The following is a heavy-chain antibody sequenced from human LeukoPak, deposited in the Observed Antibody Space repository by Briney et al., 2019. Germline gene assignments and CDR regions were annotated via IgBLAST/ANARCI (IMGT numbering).Heavy chain of an antibody. CDR1: GFTFSSYW. D-gene: IGHD3-10*01. CDR3: ARRGWFGELFPANY. V-gene: IGHV3-7*01. J-gene: IGHJ4*02. Sequence: PGGSLRLSCAASGFTFSSYWMSWVRQAPGKGLEWVANIKQDGSEKYYVDSVRGRFTISRDNAKNSLYLQMNSLRAEDTAVYYCARRGWFGELFPANYWGQGTLVTVSS. CDR2: IKQDGSEK.